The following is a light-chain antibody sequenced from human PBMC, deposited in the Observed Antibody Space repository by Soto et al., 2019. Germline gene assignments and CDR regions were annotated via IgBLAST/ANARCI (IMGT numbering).Light chain of an antibody. CDR1: SSDVGGFEY. V-gene: IGLV2-14*01. Sequence: QSALSQPASVSGSPGQSITISCTGTSSDVGGFEYVSWYQHQPGKAPKLIIYDVTKRPSGVSNRFSGFKSGNTASLTISGIQAEDEGDYYCGSITRSSTSVFGTGTKGTVL. CDR3: GSITRSSTSV. J-gene: IGLJ1*01. CDR2: DVT.